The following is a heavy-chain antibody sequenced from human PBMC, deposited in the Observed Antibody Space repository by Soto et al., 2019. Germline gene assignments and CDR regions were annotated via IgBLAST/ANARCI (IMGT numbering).Heavy chain of an antibody. D-gene: IGHD3-16*01. CDR3: AGMSFTCVGELLGNFSFYGLAV. Sequence: HVQLQESGPGLVKPSETLSLPCNVSGGSISSYYWTWIRQPPGKGLEWIGHIYNSGRANYNPSRQERLTISLDPSKNQFCLNLACVTAADTAVYSCAGMSFTCVGELLGNFSFYGLAVWGQGTTVTVSS. CDR1: GGSISSYY. V-gene: IGHV4-59*03. CDR2: IYNSGRA. J-gene: IGHJ6*02.